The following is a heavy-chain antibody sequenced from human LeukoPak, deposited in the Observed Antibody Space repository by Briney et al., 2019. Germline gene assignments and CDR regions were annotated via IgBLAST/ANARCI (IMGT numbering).Heavy chain of an antibody. CDR2: ISGSGGST. V-gene: IGHV3-23*01. Sequence: PGGSLRLSCAASGFTFSSYAMGWVRQAPGKGLEWVSAISGSGGSTYYADSVKGRFTISRDNSKNTLYLQMNSLRAEDTAVYYCAKDERDGYNFGPYYFDYWGQGTLVTVSS. CDR1: GFTFSSYA. D-gene: IGHD5-24*01. CDR3: AKDERDGYNFGPYYFDY. J-gene: IGHJ4*02.